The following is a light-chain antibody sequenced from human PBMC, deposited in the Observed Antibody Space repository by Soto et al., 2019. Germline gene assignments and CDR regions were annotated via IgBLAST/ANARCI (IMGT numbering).Light chain of an antibody. V-gene: IGLV1-47*01. CDR1: TSNIGRNS. J-gene: IGLJ2*01. Sequence: QSVLTQSPSASATPGQRATISCSGSTSNIGRNSVYWYQQLPGTAPKLLIYKSNQRPSGISDRFSGSKSGTSASLAISELRYEDEADYYCAAWDDSLSGVVFGGGTKVTVL. CDR2: KSN. CDR3: AAWDDSLSGVV.